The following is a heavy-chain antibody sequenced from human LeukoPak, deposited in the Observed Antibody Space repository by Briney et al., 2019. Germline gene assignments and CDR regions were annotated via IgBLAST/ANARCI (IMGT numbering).Heavy chain of an antibody. CDR2: IYSGGST. Sequence: PGGSLRLSCAASGFTVSSNYMSWVRQAPGKGLEWVSVIYSGGSTYYADSVKGRFTIPRDNSKNTLYLQMNSLRAEDTAVYYCAREHALRWSRFDYWGQGTLVTVSS. CDR1: GFTVSSNY. V-gene: IGHV3-66*02. D-gene: IGHD4-23*01. J-gene: IGHJ4*02. CDR3: AREHALRWSRFDY.